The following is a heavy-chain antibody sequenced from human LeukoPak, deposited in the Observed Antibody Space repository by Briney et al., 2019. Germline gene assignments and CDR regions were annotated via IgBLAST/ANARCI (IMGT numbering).Heavy chain of an antibody. J-gene: IGHJ4*02. CDR3: ARDGIAVAGTGDY. CDR2: IQYDGSNK. V-gene: IGHV3-33*01. CDR1: GFTFSSYG. Sequence: PGGSLRLSCAASGFTFSSYGMHWVRQAPGKGLEWVAGIQYDGSNKYYADSVKGRFTISRDNSKNTLYLQMNSLRGEDTAVYYCARDGIAVAGTGDYWGQGTLVTVSS. D-gene: IGHD6-19*01.